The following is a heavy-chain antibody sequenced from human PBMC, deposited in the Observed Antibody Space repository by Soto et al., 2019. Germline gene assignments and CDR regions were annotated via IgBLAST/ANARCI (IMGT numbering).Heavy chain of an antibody. CDR3: VRTSLVVAAATREDY. Sequence: EVQLVESGGGLVQPGESLRLSCAASGFTFSSYWMHWVRQAPGKGLVWVSRINSDGSSKSYAGSVKGRFTISRDNAKNTLYLQMNRLRAEETAVYYCVRTSLVVAAATREDYWGQGTLVTVSS. J-gene: IGHJ4*02. V-gene: IGHV3-74*01. CDR2: INSDGSSK. D-gene: IGHD2-15*01. CDR1: GFTFSSYW.